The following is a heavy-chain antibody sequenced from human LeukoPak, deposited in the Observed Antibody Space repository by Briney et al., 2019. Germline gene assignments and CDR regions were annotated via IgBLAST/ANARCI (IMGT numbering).Heavy chain of an antibody. Sequence: PSETLSLTCTVSDYSISSGYGYYWGWIRQPPGKGLEWIGNIYHSGITYYNHFNSSLKSRVAISIDTSKNQFSLKLSSVTAADTAVYYCAREGGSSWPLARKDDYWGQGTLVTVSS. CDR2: IYHSGIT. D-gene: IGHD6-13*01. V-gene: IGHV4-38-2*02. CDR1: DYSISSGYGYY. J-gene: IGHJ4*02. CDR3: AREGGSSWPLARKDDY.